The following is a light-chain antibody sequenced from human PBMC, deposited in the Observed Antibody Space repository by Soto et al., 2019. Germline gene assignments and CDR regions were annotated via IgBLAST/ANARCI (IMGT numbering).Light chain of an antibody. Sequence: QSVLTQPASVSGSPGQSITISCTVTSSDVGGYNYVSWYQQHPGKAPKLMIYEVSNRASGVSNRFSGSKSGNTASLTISGLQAEDETDYYCSSYTSSSTPYVFGTGTKVTVL. CDR3: SSYTSSSTPYV. CDR2: EVS. V-gene: IGLV2-14*01. CDR1: SSDVGGYNY. J-gene: IGLJ1*01.